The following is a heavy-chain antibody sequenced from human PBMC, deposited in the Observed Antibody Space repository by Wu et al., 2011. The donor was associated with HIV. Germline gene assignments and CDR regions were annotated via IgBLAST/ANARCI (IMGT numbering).Heavy chain of an antibody. CDR2: IIPILGTV. CDR3: ARDLGGDEDY. J-gene: IGHJ4*02. V-gene: IGHV1-69*14. D-gene: IGHD2-21*01. CDR1: RHLNSYG. Sequence: QVQLVRVWGCGEEAWVLGEGLLQGFWRHLNSYGITWVRQAPGQGLEWMGGIIPILGTVKYAQKFQGRVTITADKSTSTAYMELSSLRSEDTAIYYCARDLGGDEDYWGQGTLVTVSS.